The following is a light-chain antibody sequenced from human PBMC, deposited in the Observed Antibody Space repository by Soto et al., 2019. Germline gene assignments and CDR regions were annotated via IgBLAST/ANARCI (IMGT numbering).Light chain of an antibody. CDR2: EVT. CDR1: SSDVGGNNY. J-gene: IGLJ2*01. Sequence: QSALTQPPSASGSPGQSVAISCTGTSSDVGGNNYVSWYQQHPGKAPKLMVYEVTKRPSGVPDRFSGSKSGNTASLTVSGLRAEDEADYYCSSYAGSNNVIFGGGTKVTVL. V-gene: IGLV2-8*01. CDR3: SSYAGSNNVI.